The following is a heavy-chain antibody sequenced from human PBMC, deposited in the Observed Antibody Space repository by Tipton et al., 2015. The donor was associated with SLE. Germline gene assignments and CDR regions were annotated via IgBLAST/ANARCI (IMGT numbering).Heavy chain of an antibody. V-gene: IGHV4-39*01. CDR3: PRGDFWSGYSEY. J-gene: IGHJ4*02. Sequence: LRLSCTVSGDSISSIYYWGWIRQPPGKGLEWIGSIYYGGNTYYNPSLKSRVTISIDTSKSQFSLKLSSVTAADTAVYYCPRGDFWSGYSEYWGQGTLVTVSS. D-gene: IGHD3-3*01. CDR1: GDSISSIYY. CDR2: IYYGGNT.